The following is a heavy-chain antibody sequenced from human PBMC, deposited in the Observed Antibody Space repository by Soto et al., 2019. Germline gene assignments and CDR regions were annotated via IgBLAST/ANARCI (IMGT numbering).Heavy chain of an antibody. V-gene: IGHV3-33*01. J-gene: IGHJ6*03. CDR2: IWYDGSYK. CDR3: ARDSFNSKSTILSSRYYFYYMDV. Sequence: QVQLVESGGGVVQPGRSRRLSCAASGFSFSSYGMHWVRQAPGKGLEWVAMIWYDGSYKYYADSVKGRFTISRDDSKNTLYLQMNSLRGEDTAIYYCARDSFNSKSTILSSRYYFYYMDVWGKGTTVTVSS. D-gene: IGHD1-26*01. CDR1: GFSFSSYG.